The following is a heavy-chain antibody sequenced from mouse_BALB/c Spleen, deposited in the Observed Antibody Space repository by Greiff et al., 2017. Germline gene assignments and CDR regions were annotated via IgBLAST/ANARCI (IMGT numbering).Heavy chain of an antibody. D-gene: IGHD1-1*01. V-gene: IGHV1-84*02. CDR1: GYTFTDYY. Sequence: QVQLKESGPELVKPGASVKISCKASGYTFTDYYINWVKQKPGQGLEWIGWIYPGSGNTKYNEKFKGKATLTVDTSSSTAYMQLSSLTSEDTAVYFCARSEITTVVVPFDYWGQGTTLTVSS. J-gene: IGHJ2*01. CDR3: ARSEITTVVVPFDY. CDR2: IYPGSGNT.